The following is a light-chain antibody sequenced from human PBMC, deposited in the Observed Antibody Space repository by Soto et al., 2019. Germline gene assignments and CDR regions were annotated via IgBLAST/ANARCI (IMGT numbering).Light chain of an antibody. CDR2: LGS. Sequence: DIVMTQSPLSLPVTPGEPASISCRSSQSLLHSNGYNYLDWYLQKPGQSPQLLIYLGSNRASGVLDRFSGSGSGADFTLKISRVEVEDVGVYYCMQALQTLSITFGQGTRLEIK. CDR3: MQALQTLSIT. J-gene: IGKJ5*01. CDR1: QSLLHSNGYNY. V-gene: IGKV2-28*01.